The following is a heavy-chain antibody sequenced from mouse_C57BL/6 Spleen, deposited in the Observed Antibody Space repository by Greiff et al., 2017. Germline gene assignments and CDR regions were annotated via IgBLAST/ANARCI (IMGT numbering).Heavy chain of an antibody. V-gene: IGHV1-82*01. D-gene: IGHD1-1*01. CDR2: IYPGDGDT. CDR1: GYAFSSSW. J-gene: IGHJ4*01. CDR3: ARSYAYAMDY. Sequence: QVQLKESGPELVKPGASVKISCKASGYAFSSSWMNWVKQRPGKGLEWIGRIYPGDGDTNYNGKFKGKATLTADKSSSTAYMQLSSLTSEESAVYFCARSYAYAMDYWGQGASVTVSS.